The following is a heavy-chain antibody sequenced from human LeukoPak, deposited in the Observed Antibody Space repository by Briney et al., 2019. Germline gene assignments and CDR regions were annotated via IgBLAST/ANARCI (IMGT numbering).Heavy chain of an antibody. J-gene: IGHJ4*02. V-gene: IGHV3-74*01. CDR1: GFTFSSYW. Sequence: GGSLRLSCAASGFTFSSYWMHWVRQAPGKGLVWVSRINSDGSSTSYADSVKGRFTISRDNAKNTLYLQMNSLRAEDTAVYYCASLPGIAVAGARQDVDDYWGQGTLVTVSS. CDR3: ASLPGIAVAGARQDVDDY. D-gene: IGHD6-19*01. CDR2: INSDGSST.